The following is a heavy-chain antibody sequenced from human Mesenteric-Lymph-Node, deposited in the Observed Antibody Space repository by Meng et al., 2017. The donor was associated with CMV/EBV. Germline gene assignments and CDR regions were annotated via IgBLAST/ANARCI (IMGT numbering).Heavy chain of an antibody. CDR3: ARTFCSGDRCYPFDY. CDR2: SGDQPHSHST. Sequence: FIFSAYFLEWVRQAPGKGLEWVGRSGDQPHSHSTEYAASVKGRFTISRDDSKNSLNLQMNNLKTEDTALYYCARTFCSGDRCYPFDYWGQGTLVTVSS. J-gene: IGHJ4*02. V-gene: IGHV3-72*01. CDR1: FIFSAYF. D-gene: IGHD2-15*01.